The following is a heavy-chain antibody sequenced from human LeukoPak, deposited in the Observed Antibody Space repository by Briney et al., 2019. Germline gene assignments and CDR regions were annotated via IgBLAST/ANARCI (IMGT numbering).Heavy chain of an antibody. CDR1: GFTFSSYA. V-gene: IGHV3-66*01. J-gene: IGHJ4*02. CDR2: IYTGGST. Sequence: GGSLRLSCAASGFTFSSYAMSWVRQAPGKGLEWVSVIYTGGSTYYGDSVKGRFTISRDHSKNPLYLQMNSLRAEDPAVYYCARGGGPYCGSDCYRNFDYWGQGPLVTVSS. D-gene: IGHD2-21*02. CDR3: ARGGGPYCGSDCYRNFDY.